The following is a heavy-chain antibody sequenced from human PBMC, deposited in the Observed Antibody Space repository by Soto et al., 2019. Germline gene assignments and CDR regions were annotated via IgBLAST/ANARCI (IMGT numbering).Heavy chain of an antibody. CDR1: GYTFTGYY. J-gene: IGHJ4*02. Sequence: ASVKVSCKASGYTFTGYYMHWVRQAPGQGLEWMGWINPNSGGTNYAQKFQGWVTMTRDTSISTAYMELSRLRSDDTAVYYCARGAGYCSSTSCYPPHFDYWGQGTLVTVSS. D-gene: IGHD2-2*01. CDR3: ARGAGYCSSTSCYPPHFDY. CDR2: INPNSGGT. V-gene: IGHV1-2*04.